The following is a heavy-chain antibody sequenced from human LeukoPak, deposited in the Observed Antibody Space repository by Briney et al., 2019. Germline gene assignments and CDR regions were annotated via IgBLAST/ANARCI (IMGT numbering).Heavy chain of an antibody. CDR3: ARGLRLYYYDSSGYYPD. Sequence: PSETLSLTCAVSGGSFSAYYWSWIRQPPGKGLEWIGEINHSGSTNYNPSLKSRVTISVDTSKNQFSLKLSSVTAADTAVYYCARGLRLYYYDSSGYYPDWGQGTLVTVSS. CDR1: GGSFSAYY. V-gene: IGHV4-34*01. D-gene: IGHD3-22*01. CDR2: INHSGST. J-gene: IGHJ4*02.